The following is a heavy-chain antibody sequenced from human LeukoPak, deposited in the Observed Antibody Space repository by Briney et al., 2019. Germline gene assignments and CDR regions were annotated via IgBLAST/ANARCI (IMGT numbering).Heavy chain of an antibody. CDR2: LHTSGTI. Sequence: PSETLSLTCTVSGGPISSSHESWIRQPAGKGLEWIGRLHTSGTINYNPSLKSRVTMSVDTSKNQFSLKLSSVTAADTAVYYCARVGYYDSSGNNWFDPWGQGTLVTVSS. D-gene: IGHD3-22*01. CDR3: ARVGYYDSSGNNWFDP. V-gene: IGHV4-4*07. J-gene: IGHJ5*02. CDR1: GGPISSSH.